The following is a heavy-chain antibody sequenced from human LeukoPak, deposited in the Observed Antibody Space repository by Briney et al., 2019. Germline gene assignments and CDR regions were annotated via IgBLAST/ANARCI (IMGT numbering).Heavy chain of an antibody. D-gene: IGHD2-2*01. CDR2: IYYSGST. V-gene: IGHV4-39*01. J-gene: IGHJ3*02. CDR3: ARHQQRQAFDI. Sequence: PSETLSLTCTVSGGSISSSSYYWGWIRQPPGKGLEWIGSIYYSGSTYHNPSLKSRVTISVDTSKNQFSLKLSSVTAADTAVYYCARHQQRQAFDIWGQGTMVTVSS. CDR1: GGSISSSSYY.